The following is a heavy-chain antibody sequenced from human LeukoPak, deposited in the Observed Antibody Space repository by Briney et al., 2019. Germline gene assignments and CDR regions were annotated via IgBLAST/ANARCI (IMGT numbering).Heavy chain of an antibody. CDR2: IYHSGST. CDR3: ARGYYYGSGGRFDP. Sequence: ASETLSLTCAVSGYSISSGYYWGWLRHPPGKGLEWIGSIYHSGSTYYNPSLKSRVTISVDTSKNQFSLKLSSVTAADTAVYYCARGYYYGSGGRFDPWGQGTLVTVSS. V-gene: IGHV4-38-2*01. J-gene: IGHJ5*02. CDR1: GYSISSGYY. D-gene: IGHD3-10*01.